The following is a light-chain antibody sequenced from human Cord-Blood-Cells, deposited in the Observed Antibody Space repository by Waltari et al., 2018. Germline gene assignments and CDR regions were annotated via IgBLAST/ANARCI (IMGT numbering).Light chain of an antibody. V-gene: IGLV2-23*01. J-gene: IGLJ3*02. Sequence: QSALTQPASVSGSPGQSLPLSGPGTSIAGGSYNLVSWYQQHPGKAPKLSISEGSKRPSGVSNRFAGSKSGNTASLTISGLQAEDEADYYCCSYAGSINWVFGGGTKLTVL. CDR3: CSYAGSINWV. CDR2: EGS. CDR1: SIAGGSYNL.